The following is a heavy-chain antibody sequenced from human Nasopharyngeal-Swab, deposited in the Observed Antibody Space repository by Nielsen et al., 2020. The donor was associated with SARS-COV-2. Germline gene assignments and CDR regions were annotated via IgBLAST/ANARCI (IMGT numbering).Heavy chain of an antibody. V-gene: IGHV3-21*06. Sequence: GESLKISCAASGFTCSSYTMNWVRQAPGKGLEWVSSISPTSDYIYYAESVKGRFTISRDNAKNSLFLQMNSLRAEGTAIYYCVRGSYGHYDSWGQGALITVSS. CDR2: ISPTSDYI. D-gene: IGHD4-17*01. CDR3: VRGSYGHYDS. J-gene: IGHJ5*01. CDR1: GFTCSSYT.